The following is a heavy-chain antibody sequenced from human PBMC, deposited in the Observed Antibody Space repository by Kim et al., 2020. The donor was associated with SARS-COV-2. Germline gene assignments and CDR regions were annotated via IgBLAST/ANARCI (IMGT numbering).Heavy chain of an antibody. CDR3: ARDRLLGYSYGYGWFDP. D-gene: IGHD5-18*01. CDR2: IWYDGSNK. J-gene: IGHJ5*02. CDR1: GFTFSSYG. Sequence: GGSLRLSCAASGFTFSSYGMHWVRQAPGKGLEWVAVIWYDGSNKYYADSVKGRFTISRDNSKNTLYLQMNSLRAEDTAVYYCARDRLLGYSYGYGWFDPWGQGTLVTVSS. V-gene: IGHV3-33*01.